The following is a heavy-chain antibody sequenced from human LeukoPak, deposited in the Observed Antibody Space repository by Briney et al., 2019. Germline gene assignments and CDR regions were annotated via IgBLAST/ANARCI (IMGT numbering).Heavy chain of an antibody. D-gene: IGHD6-19*01. J-gene: IGHJ3*02. CDR1: GGSISSGGYS. CDR2: IYYSGST. Sequence: SETLSLTCAVSGGSISSGGYSWSWIRQPPGKGLEWIGYIYYSGSTYYNPSLRSRVTISVDTSKNQFSLKLSSVTAADTAVYYCARGNEQWLAKRAFDIWGQGTMVTVSS. CDR3: ARGNEQWLAKRAFDI. V-gene: IGHV4-30-4*07.